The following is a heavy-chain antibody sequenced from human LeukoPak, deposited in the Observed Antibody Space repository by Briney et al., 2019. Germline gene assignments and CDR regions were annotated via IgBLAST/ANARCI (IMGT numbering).Heavy chain of an antibody. CDR2: IKKDGSEK. CDR3: AELGITMIGGV. D-gene: IGHD3-10*02. J-gene: IGHJ6*04. Sequence: PGGSLRLSCAASGFTFSSYWMSWVRQAPGKGLEWVANIKKDGSEKYYVDSVKGRLTISRDNAKTSLYLQMNSLRAEDTAVYYRAELGITMIGGVWGKGTTVTISS. V-gene: IGHV3-7*01. CDR1: GFTFSSYW.